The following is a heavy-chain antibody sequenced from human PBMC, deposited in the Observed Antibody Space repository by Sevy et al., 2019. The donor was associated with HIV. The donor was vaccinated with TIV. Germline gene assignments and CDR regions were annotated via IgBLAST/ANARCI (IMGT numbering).Heavy chain of an antibody. J-gene: IGHJ5*01. Sequence: ASVKVSCKASGYTFINHYIHWVRQAPGQGLEWMGWINPNTGDTNYAQKFQGSVTMTRDTSISTVYMELTRLTSDDTAVYYCARFSWLDFWGQGTLVTVSS. CDR2: INPNTGDT. CDR1: GYTFINHY. CDR3: ARFSWLDF. V-gene: IGHV1-2*02.